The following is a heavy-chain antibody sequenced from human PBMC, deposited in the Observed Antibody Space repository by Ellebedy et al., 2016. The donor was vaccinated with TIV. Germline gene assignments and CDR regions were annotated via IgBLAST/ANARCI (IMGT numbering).Heavy chain of an antibody. Sequence: GESLKISXAASGFTFSSYAMSWVRQAPGKGLEWVSAISGSGGSTYYADSVKGRFTISRDNSKNTLYLQMNSLRAEDTAVYYCAKGEEWGAFDYWGQGTLVTVSS. V-gene: IGHV3-23*01. CDR1: GFTFSSYA. CDR3: AKGEEWGAFDY. CDR2: ISGSGGST. D-gene: IGHD3-3*01. J-gene: IGHJ4*02.